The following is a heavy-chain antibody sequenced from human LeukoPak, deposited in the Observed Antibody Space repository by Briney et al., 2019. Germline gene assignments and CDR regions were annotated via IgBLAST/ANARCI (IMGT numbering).Heavy chain of an antibody. CDR3: ARGSLSGYAPSDFDY. V-gene: IGHV4-34*01. CDR1: GGPFSGYY. CDR2: INHSGST. J-gene: IGHJ4*02. Sequence: SSETLSLTCAVYGGPFSGYYWSWIRQPPGKGLEWIGEINHSGSTNYNPSLKSRVTISVDTSKNQFSLKLSSVTAADTAVYYCARGSLSGYAPSDFDYRGQGTLVTVSS. D-gene: IGHD3-22*01.